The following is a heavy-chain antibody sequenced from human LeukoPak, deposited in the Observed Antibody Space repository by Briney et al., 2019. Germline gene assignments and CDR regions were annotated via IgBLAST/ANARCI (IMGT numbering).Heavy chain of an antibody. Sequence: SETLSLTCAVSGGSISSSNWWSWVRQPPGKGLEWIGEIYHSGSTNYNPSLKSRVTISVDTSKNQFSLKLSSVTAADTAVYYCACNYYYYYMDVWGKGTTVTVSS. CDR1: GGSISSSNW. CDR3: ACNYYYYYMDV. J-gene: IGHJ6*03. D-gene: IGHD2-15*01. CDR2: IYHSGST. V-gene: IGHV4-4*02.